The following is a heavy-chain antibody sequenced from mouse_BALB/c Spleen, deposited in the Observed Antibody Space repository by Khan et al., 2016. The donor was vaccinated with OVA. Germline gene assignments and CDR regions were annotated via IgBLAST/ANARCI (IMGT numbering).Heavy chain of an antibody. J-gene: IGHJ1*01. Sequence: QMQLEESGPGLVAPSQSLSITCTVSGFSLTSYGVHWVRQPPGKGLEWLGVIWTGGSTNYNSALMSRLSISKDNSKSQVFLKMNSLQTDDTAMYYCARYYGNDGWYFDVWGAGTTVTVSS. CDR2: IWTGGST. D-gene: IGHD2-2*01. V-gene: IGHV2-9*02. CDR1: GFSLTSYG. CDR3: ARYYGNDGWYFDV.